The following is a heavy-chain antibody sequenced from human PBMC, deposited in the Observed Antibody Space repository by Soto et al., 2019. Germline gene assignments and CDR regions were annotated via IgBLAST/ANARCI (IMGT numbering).Heavy chain of an antibody. D-gene: IGHD2-2*01. J-gene: IGHJ4*02. V-gene: IGHV1-8*01. Sequence: QVQLVQSGAEVKEPGASVRVSCKASGYTFTSYDINWVRQATGQGLEWMGWMNPESRNTGYAQKFQGRVTMTRDSSISTAYMELTSLRSEYTAVYYCARFVRHQLPTIDFWGQGNLVTVSS. CDR3: ARFVRHQLPTIDF. CDR2: MNPESRNT. CDR1: GYTFTSYD.